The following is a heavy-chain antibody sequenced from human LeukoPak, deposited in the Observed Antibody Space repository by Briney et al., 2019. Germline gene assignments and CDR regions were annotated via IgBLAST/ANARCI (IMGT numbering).Heavy chain of an antibody. J-gene: IGHJ4*02. CDR1: GFTLSDYY. V-gene: IGHV3-11*01. Sequence: GGSLRLSCAASGFTLSDYYMSWIRQAPGKGLEWISYISSSGSNIYYADSVKGRFTMSRDNAKGTLYLQMNSLRAEDTAIYYCARRRDYFDYWGQGTLVTVSS. CDR3: ARRRDYFDY. CDR2: ISSSGSNI.